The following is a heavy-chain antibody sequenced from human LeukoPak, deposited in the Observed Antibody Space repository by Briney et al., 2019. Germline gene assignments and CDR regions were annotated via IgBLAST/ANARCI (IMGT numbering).Heavy chain of an antibody. CDR2: IYYTGST. CDR3: ARAIVGVTPVFDC. CDR1: GGSISSYY. D-gene: IGHD1-26*01. V-gene: IGHV4-59*01. J-gene: IGHJ4*02. Sequence: SETLSLTCAVSGGSISSYYWSWIRQPPGKGLEWLGYIYYTGSTNYNPSLKSRVTISVDTSKNQFSLKLSSVTAADTAVYYCARAIVGVTPVFDCWGQGTLVTVSS.